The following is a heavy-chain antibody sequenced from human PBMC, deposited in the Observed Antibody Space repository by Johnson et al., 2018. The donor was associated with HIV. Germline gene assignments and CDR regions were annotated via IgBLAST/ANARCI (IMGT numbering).Heavy chain of an antibody. D-gene: IGHD6-19*01. CDR1: GFTFSSYT. Sequence: VQLVESGGGVVQPGRSLRLSCVASGFTFSSYTMHWVRQAPGKGLEWVSYISSSGSTIYYADSVKGRFTISRDNSKNTLYLQMNSLRAEDTAVYYCARAGAVGFDAFDIWGQGTMVTVSS. CDR3: ARAGAVGFDAFDI. J-gene: IGHJ3*02. V-gene: IGHV3-48*01. CDR2: ISSSGSTI.